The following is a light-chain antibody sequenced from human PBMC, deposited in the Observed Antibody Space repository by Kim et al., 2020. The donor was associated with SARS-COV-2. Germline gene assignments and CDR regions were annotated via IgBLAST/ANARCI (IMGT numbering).Light chain of an antibody. CDR3: QQYGNYPLT. CDR1: QSISSW. CDR2: DAS. Sequence: DIQMTQSPSSLSASVGDRVTITCRASQSISSWLDWYQQKPEKAPKLLIYDASNLETGVPSRFSGSGSGTDFTFTISSLQPEDYATYYCQQYGNYPLTFGQGTKVDIK. J-gene: IGKJ1*01. V-gene: IGKV1D-16*01.